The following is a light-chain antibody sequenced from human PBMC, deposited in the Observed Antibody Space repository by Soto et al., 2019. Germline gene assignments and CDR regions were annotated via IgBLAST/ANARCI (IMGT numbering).Light chain of an antibody. V-gene: IGKV3-20*01. CDR1: QSVTDRY. CDR2: GAS. Sequence: EIVLPQSPGALSLSPGERAALSCRASQSVTDRYLAWYQQKPGQAPRLLIYGASKRATGIPDRFSGSGSGTDFTLTISRLEPEDFAVYYCQQYSPPITFGQGTRLEIK. CDR3: QQYSPPIT. J-gene: IGKJ5*01.